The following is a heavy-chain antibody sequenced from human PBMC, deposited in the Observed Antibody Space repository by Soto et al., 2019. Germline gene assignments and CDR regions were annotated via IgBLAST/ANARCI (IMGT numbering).Heavy chain of an antibody. D-gene: IGHD2-2*01. CDR3: ARGAPVAINYYYNGMDV. V-gene: IGHV4-59*01. J-gene: IGHJ6*02. CDR2: FYYSEST. Sequence: PSETLSLTCSVSGGSITGYYWSWIRQPPGKGLEWIGCFYYSESTNYNPSLKSRVTISVDTSKNQFSLKLSSVTAADTAVYYCARGAPVAINYYYNGMDVWGQGTTVTVS. CDR1: GGSITGYY.